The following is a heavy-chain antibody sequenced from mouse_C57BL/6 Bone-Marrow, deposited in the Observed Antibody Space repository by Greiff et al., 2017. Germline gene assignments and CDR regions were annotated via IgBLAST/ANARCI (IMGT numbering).Heavy chain of an antibody. CDR1: GFTFSSYA. Sequence: EVKLMESGGGLVKPGGSLKLSCAASGFTFSSYAMSWVRQTPEKRLEWVATISDGGSYTYYPDNVKGRFTISRDNAKNNLYLQMSHLKSEDTAMYYCARGPLYDWGQGTTLTVSS. CDR3: ARGPLYD. J-gene: IGHJ2*01. V-gene: IGHV5-4*03. D-gene: IGHD2-12*01. CDR2: ISDGGSYT.